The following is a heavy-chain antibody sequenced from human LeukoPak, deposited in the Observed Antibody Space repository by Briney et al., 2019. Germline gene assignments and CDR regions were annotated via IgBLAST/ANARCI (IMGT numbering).Heavy chain of an antibody. J-gene: IGHJ6*03. V-gene: IGHV1-8*01. CDR2: MNPNSGNT. D-gene: IGHD4-17*01. Sequence: ASVKVSCKASGYTFTSYDINWVRHATGQGLEWMGWMNPNSGNTGYAQKLQGRVTMTRNTSISTAYMELSSLRSEDTAVYYCARVHGDYVTRYSYYYYMDVWGKGTTVTISS. CDR3: ARVHGDYVTRYSYYYYMDV. CDR1: GYTFTSYD.